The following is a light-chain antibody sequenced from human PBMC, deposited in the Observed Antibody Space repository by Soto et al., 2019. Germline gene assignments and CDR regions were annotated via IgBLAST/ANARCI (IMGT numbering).Light chain of an antibody. CDR1: QSISFN. CDR2: IAS. J-gene: IGKJ5*01. Sequence: EIMLTQSPAALSVSPGERVTLSFRASQSISFNLAWYQQKPGQAPRLLIYIASTRAAGIPARFSGSGSGTDFTLTISSLEPEDFAVYYCQQRSDWTTFGQGTRLEIK. CDR3: QQRSDWTT. V-gene: IGKV3-11*01.